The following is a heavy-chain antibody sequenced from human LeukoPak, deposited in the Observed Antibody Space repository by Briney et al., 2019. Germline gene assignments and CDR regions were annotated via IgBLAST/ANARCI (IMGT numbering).Heavy chain of an antibody. CDR2: IYYSGST. CDR1: GGSISSGGYY. D-gene: IGHD2-8*01. V-gene: IGHV4-61*08. Sequence: ASETLSLTCTVSGGSISSGGYYWSWIRQPPGKGLEWIGYIYYSGSTNYNPSLKSRVTISVDTSKNQFSLRLSSVTAADTAVYYCAREGRGVSVGMDVWGQGTTVTVSS. J-gene: IGHJ6*02. CDR3: AREGRGVSVGMDV.